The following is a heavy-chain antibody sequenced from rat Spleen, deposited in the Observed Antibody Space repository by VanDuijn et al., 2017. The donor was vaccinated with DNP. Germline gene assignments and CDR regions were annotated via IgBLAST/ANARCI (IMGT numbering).Heavy chain of an antibody. V-gene: IGHV5-7*01. CDR2: ITYDGSST. Sequence: EVQLVESGGDLVQPGRSLKLSCTASGFTFSDYNMAWVRQAPKKGLEWVASITYDGSSTYYRDSVKGRFTISRDNAKSILSPQMDSLRSEDTATYYCARHWGGTYTARFPYWGQGSLVTVSS. J-gene: IGHJ3*01. CDR3: ARHWGGTYTARFPY. D-gene: IGHD1-2*01. CDR1: GFTFSDYN.